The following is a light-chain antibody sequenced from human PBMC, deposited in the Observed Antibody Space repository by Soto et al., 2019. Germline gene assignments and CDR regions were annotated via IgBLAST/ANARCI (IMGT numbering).Light chain of an antibody. V-gene: IGLV2-8*01. Sequence: QAVVTQPPSASGSPGQSVTISCTGSSSDVGGYEYVSWYQQHPGKAPKLIIYEVIKRPSGVPDRFSGSKSGNTASLTVSGLPAEDEADYYCSSYAGSNNLHVLFGGGTKLTVL. CDR1: SSDVGGYEY. CDR2: EVI. J-gene: IGLJ2*01. CDR3: SSYAGSNNLHVL.